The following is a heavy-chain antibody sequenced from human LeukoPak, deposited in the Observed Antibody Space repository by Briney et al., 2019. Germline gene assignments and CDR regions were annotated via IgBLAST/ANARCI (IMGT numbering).Heavy chain of an antibody. Sequence: PGGSLRLSCAASGFTFSDSDIHWVRQASGKGLEWVGRITTKRSNYATAYTASVKGRFTISRDNSKNTLYLQMNSLRAEDTAVYYCARDIALSGRYYFDYWGQGSLVTVSS. CDR1: GFTFSDSD. D-gene: IGHD5-12*01. V-gene: IGHV3-73*01. CDR2: ITTKRSNYAT. CDR3: ARDIALSGRYYFDY. J-gene: IGHJ4*02.